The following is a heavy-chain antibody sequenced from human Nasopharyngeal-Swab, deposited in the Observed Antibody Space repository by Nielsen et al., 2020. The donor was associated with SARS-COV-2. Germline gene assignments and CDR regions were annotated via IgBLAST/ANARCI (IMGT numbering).Heavy chain of an antibody. Sequence: GESLKISCAASGFIFSASAIHWVRQASGKGLEWVGRIGDKDHNYSTTYGASVQGRFTISRDDSKNTAFLQMDSLKTEDTALYYCTRGYGGNSEVDAFDIWGQGTMVTVSS. J-gene: IGHJ3*02. CDR1: GFIFSASA. D-gene: IGHD4-23*01. CDR2: IGDKDHNYST. CDR3: TRGYGGNSEVDAFDI. V-gene: IGHV3-73*01.